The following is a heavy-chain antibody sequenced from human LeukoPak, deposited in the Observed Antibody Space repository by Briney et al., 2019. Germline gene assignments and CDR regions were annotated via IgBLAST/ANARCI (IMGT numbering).Heavy chain of an antibody. Sequence: SETLSLTCTVAGGSISSGGYYWSWIRQPPGKGLEWIEYIYHSGSTYYNPSLKSRVTISVDRSKDQFSLKLSSVTAADTAVYYCARARDDILTGSPLFAFDIWGQGTMVTVSS. CDR1: GGSISSGGYY. CDR2: IYHSGST. J-gene: IGHJ3*02. CDR3: ARARDDILTGSPLFAFDI. D-gene: IGHD3-9*01. V-gene: IGHV4-30-2*01.